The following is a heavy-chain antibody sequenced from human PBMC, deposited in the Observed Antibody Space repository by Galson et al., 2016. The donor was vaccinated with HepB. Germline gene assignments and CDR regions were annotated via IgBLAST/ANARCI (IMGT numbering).Heavy chain of an antibody. V-gene: IGHV3-33*01. CDR2: IWHDGSQK. CDR3: ARDASGSRAGFDY. D-gene: IGHD3-10*01. CDR1: GFTFSDYG. Sequence: SLRLSCAASGFTFSDYGMHWVRQPPGKGLEWVASIWHDGSQKFYADSVKGRFTTSRDNSKNTVHLQMNSLRAVDTAVYYCARDASGSRAGFDYWGQRIPVTVSS. J-gene: IGHJ4*02.